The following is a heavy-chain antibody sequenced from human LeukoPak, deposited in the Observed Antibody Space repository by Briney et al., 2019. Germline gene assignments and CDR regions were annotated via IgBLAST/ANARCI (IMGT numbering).Heavy chain of an antibody. J-gene: IGHJ6*02. CDR1: GFAFSTFA. CDR2: ISYDGSNK. CDR3: ARAGMGLQYPSVTYYGMGV. V-gene: IGHV3-30*04. Sequence: GKSLRLSCAASGFAFSTFAMHWVRLAPGKGLEWVAVISYDGSNKYYADSVKGRFTISRDNFKNTLYLQMNSLRPEDTAVYSCARAGMGLQYPSVTYYGMGVWGQGTTVTVSS. D-gene: IGHD2-2*02.